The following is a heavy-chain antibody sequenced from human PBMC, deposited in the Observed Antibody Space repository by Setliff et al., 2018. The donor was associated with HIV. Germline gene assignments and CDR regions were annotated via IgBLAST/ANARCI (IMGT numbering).Heavy chain of an antibody. CDR2: ITPMFGTT. V-gene: IGHV1-69*13. CDR3: ATYFGELLA. Sequence: SVKVSCKASGGTFNTYTINWVRQAPGHGLEWMGGITPMFGTTHSAQKFRGRVTITADESTTTAYMAFTNLRSDDTAVYFCATYFGELLAWGQGTPVTVSS. J-gene: IGHJ5*02. CDR1: GGTFNTYT. D-gene: IGHD3-10*01.